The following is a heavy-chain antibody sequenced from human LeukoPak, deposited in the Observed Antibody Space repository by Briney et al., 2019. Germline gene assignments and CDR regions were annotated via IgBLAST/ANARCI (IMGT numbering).Heavy chain of an antibody. Sequence: GGSLRLSCAVSGFTFNGYSMNWVRQAPGKGLVWVARINSDGSTTNYADYVKGRFTISRDNAKNTLYLQMNSLRAEDTAVYYCARRSSGSSPYYFDSWGQGTLVTVSS. J-gene: IGHJ4*02. CDR2: INSDGSTT. CDR1: GFTFNGYS. CDR3: ARRSSGSSPYYFDS. V-gene: IGHV3-74*01. D-gene: IGHD1-26*01.